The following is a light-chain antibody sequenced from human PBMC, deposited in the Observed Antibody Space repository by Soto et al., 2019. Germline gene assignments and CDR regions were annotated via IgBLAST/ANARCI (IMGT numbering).Light chain of an antibody. CDR3: QQYGSSGT. Sequence: EIVLTQSTGTLSFSPGETATLSCRASQSISSTYLAWYQQKPGQAPRLLIYGASNRATGIPDRFSGSGSGTDFTLTISRLEPEDFAVYYCQQYGSSGTFGQGTKVDIK. V-gene: IGKV3-20*01. CDR2: GAS. CDR1: QSISSTY. J-gene: IGKJ1*01.